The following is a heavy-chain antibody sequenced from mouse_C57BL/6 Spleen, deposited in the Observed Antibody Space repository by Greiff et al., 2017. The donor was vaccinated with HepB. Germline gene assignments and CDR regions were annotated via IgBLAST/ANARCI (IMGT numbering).Heavy chain of an antibody. CDR3: TTGGHYCGSSYGYFDV. D-gene: IGHD1-1*01. V-gene: IGHV14-1*01. CDR2: IDPEDGDT. CDR1: GFNIKDYY. J-gene: IGHJ1*03. Sequence: VQLKESGAELVRPGASVKLSCTASGFNIKDYYMHWVKQRPEQGLEWIGRIDPEDGDTEYAPKFQGKATMTADTSSNTAYLQLSSLTSEDTAVYYCTTGGHYCGSSYGYFDVWGTGTTVTVSS.